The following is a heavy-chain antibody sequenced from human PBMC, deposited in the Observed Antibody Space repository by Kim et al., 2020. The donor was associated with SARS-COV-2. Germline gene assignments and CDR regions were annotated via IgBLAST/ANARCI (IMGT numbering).Heavy chain of an antibody. J-gene: IGHJ3*02. V-gene: IGHV1-3*01. CDR3: ARRVVVAAEDAFDI. Sequence: QKFQGRVTITRDTSASTAYMELSSLRSEDTAVYYCARRVVVAAEDAFDIWGQGTMVTVSS. D-gene: IGHD2-15*01.